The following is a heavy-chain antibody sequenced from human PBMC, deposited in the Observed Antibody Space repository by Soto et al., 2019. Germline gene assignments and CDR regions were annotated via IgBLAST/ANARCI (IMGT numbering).Heavy chain of an antibody. CDR1: GFTFSSYA. CDR2: ISYDGSNK. D-gene: IGHD6-25*01. Sequence: GGSLRLSCAASGFTFSSYAMHWVRRAPGKGLEWVAVISYDGSNKYYADSVKGRFTISRDNSKNTLYLQMNSLRAEDTAVYYCASNLESGYGRWGQGTLVTVSS. CDR3: ASNLESGYGR. J-gene: IGHJ4*02. V-gene: IGHV3-30-3*01.